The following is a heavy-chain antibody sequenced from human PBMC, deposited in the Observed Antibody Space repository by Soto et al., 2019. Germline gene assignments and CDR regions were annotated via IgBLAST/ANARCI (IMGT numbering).Heavy chain of an antibody. D-gene: IGHD3-16*01. V-gene: IGHV3-33*05. J-gene: IGHJ1*01. CDR1: GFTFRSYV. CDR2: TSYDGSNK. CDR3: ARWGTTGGLDV. Sequence: QVQLVESGGGVVQPGTSLRLSCVGSGFTFRSYVIHWVRQAPGKGLEWVALTSYDGSNKDYGDSVKGRFTISRDNSRNTVDLQMDSLRREDTALYYCARWGTTGGLDVWGQGKLVSVSS.